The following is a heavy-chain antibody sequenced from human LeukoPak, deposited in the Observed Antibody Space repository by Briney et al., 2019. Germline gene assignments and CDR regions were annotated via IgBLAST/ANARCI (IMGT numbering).Heavy chain of an antibody. CDR2: INHSGST. D-gene: IGHD3-16*01. CDR1: GGSFSGYY. J-gene: IGHJ4*02. Sequence: PSETLSLTCAVYGGSFSGYYWSWIRQPPGKGLEWIEEINHSGSTNYNPSLKSRVTISVDTSKNQFSLKLSSVTAADTAVYYCARAGGLRLALDYWGQGTLVTVSS. CDR3: ARAGGLRLALDY. V-gene: IGHV4-34*01.